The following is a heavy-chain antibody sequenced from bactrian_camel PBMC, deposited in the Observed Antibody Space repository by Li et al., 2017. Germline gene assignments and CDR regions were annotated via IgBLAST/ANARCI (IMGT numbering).Heavy chain of an antibody. CDR2: ISNGGGET. CDR3: ATGEGGGYYYTADFGY. CDR1: GSRFSAYD. J-gene: IGHJ6*01. Sequence: DVQLVESGGGLVQPGGSLRLSCVASGSRFSAYDFTWVRQAPGKGLEWVSTISNGGGETDYANSVKGRFTISRDNAKNVLYLQMSSLKPEDTALYYCATGEGGGYYYTADFGYWGQGTQVTVS. D-gene: IGHD2*01. V-gene: IGHV3S40*01.